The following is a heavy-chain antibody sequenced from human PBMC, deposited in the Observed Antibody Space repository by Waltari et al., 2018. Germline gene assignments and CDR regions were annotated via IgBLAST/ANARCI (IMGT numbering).Heavy chain of an antibody. CDR1: GFTVSSNY. V-gene: IGHV3-53*01. CDR3: ARGGAGYSNYYFDY. J-gene: IGHJ4*02. Sequence: EVQLVESGGGLIQPGGSLRLSCAASGFTVSSNYMSWVRQAPGKGLEWVSVIYSGGSTYYADSVKDRFTISRDNSKNTLYLQMNSRRAEDTAVYYCARGGAGYSNYYFDYWGQGTLVTVSS. D-gene: IGHD4-4*01. CDR2: IYSGGST.